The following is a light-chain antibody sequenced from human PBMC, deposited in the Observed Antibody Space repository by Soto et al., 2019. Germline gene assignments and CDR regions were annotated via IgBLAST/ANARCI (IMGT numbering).Light chain of an antibody. CDR3: SSYTSSSLVV. J-gene: IGLJ2*01. V-gene: IGLV2-14*01. CDR2: EVS. CDR1: SSDVGGYNY. Sequence: QSALTQPASVSGSPGQSITISCTGTSSDVGGYNYVSWYQQHPGKAPKLMIYEVSNRPSGVSNRFSGSKSGNTASLTIYGLQAEDEDDYYCSSYTSSSLVVFGGGTKLTVL.